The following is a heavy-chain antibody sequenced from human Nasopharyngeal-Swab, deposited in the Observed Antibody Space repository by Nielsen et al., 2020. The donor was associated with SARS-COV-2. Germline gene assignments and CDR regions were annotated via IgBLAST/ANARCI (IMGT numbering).Heavy chain of an antibody. V-gene: IGHV4-4*02. Sequence: SDTLSLTCDVSGGSIRSSNWWTWVRQPPGKGLEWIGEIYHGGNTNYNPSLTSRVSISVDKSKNQFSLELTSVTATDTAVYYCARAQRGLAATIFYDYMDVWGKGTTVTVSS. J-gene: IGHJ6*03. D-gene: IGHD1-26*01. CDR3: ARAQRGLAATIFYDYMDV. CDR1: GGSIRSSNW. CDR2: IYHGGNT.